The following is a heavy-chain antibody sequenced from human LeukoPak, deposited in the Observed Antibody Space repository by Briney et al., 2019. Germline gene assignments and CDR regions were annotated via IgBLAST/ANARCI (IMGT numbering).Heavy chain of an antibody. CDR3: ARLTFPGLRYDDRRIFDI. J-gene: IGHJ3*02. CDR2: IHHSGRS. V-gene: IGHV4-59*08. Sequence: SETLSLTCAVSGGSINSDDWSWIRRPPGKGLEWIGHIHHSGRSNYNPFLVSRVTLSVDMSRNQFSLRLSSVTAADTAVYYRARLTFPGLRYDDRRIFDIWGQGSVVTVSS. D-gene: IGHD3-3*01. CDR1: GGSINSDD.